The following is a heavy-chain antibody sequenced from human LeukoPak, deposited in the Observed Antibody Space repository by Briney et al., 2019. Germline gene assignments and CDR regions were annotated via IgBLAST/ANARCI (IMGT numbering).Heavy chain of an antibody. D-gene: IGHD2-15*01. Sequence: GASVKVSCKASGYTFTGYYIHWVRQAPGQGLEWMGWINPNSGGTNYAQKFQGRVTMTRDTSIRTAYMELSRLRSDDTAVYYCARDHNHCSGGSCYHYYYYYYMDVWGKGTTVTVSS. V-gene: IGHV1-2*02. J-gene: IGHJ6*03. CDR3: ARDHNHCSGGSCYHYYYYYYMDV. CDR2: INPNSGGT. CDR1: GYTFTGYY.